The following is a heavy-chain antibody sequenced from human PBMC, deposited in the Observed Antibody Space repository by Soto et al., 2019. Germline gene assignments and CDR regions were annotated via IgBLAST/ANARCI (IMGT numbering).Heavy chain of an antibody. CDR2: ISYDGSNK. CDR3: ARGYEALTGYYRFYFGMDV. V-gene: IGHV3-30-3*01. CDR1: GFTFSSHA. Sequence: PGGSLRLSCTASGFTFSSHAMHWVRQAPGKGLEWVAVISYDGSNKDYADSVKGRFTISRDNSKNTMYLQMNSLRAEDTAVYYCARGYEALTGYYRFYFGMDVWAQGTTVTVSS. D-gene: IGHD3-9*01. J-gene: IGHJ6*02.